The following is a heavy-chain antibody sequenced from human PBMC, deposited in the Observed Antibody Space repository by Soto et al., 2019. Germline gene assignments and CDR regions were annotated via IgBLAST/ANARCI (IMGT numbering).Heavy chain of an antibody. CDR1: GGSVSSFH. D-gene: IGHD1-26*01. J-gene: IGHJ1*01. V-gene: IGHV4-59*02. Sequence: PSETLSLTXTVSGGSVSSFHWSWIRQPPGKGLEWIGFISNSGSTNYNPSLKSRVTISLDASKNQFSLKLSSVSAADTAVYYCARGVVGASTGFQHWGQGTLVTVSS. CDR3: ARGVVGASTGFQH. CDR2: ISNSGST.